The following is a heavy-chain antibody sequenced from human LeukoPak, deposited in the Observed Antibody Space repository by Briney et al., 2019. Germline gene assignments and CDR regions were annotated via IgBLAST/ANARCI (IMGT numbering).Heavy chain of an antibody. CDR2: INHSGST. CDR3: ARSPLEPDSSGVFDY. J-gene: IGHJ4*02. D-gene: IGHD3-22*01. V-gene: IGHV4-34*01. Sequence: SETLSLTCAVYGGSFSGYYWSWIRQPPGKGLEWIGEINHSGSTNYNPSLKSRVTISVDTSKNQFSLKLSSVTAAHTAVYYCARSPLEPDSSGVFDYWGQGTLVTVSS. CDR1: GGSFSGYY.